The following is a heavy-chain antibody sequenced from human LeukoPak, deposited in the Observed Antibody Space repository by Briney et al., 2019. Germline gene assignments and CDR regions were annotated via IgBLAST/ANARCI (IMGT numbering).Heavy chain of an antibody. CDR1: GFTFSSYW. D-gene: IGHD5-18*01. CDR2: IKQDGSEK. V-gene: IGHV3-7*03. CDR3: ARGNSGNNYRYYFDY. Sequence: PGGSLRLSCTASGFTFSSYWMSWVRQAPGKGLEWVANIKQDGSEKYFVDSVKGRFTISRDNAKNSLYLQMNSLSAEDTAVYYCARGNSGNNYRYYFDYWAREPWSPSPQ. J-gene: IGHJ4*02.